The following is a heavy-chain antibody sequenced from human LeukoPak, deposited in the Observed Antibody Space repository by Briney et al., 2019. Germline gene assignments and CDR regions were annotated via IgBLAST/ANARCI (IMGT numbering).Heavy chain of an antibody. J-gene: IGHJ6*03. Sequence: PGGSLRLSCAASGFTSSSYAMSWVRQAPGKGLEWVSAISGSGGSTYYADSVKGRFTISRDNSKNTLYLQMNSLRAEDTAVYYCAKGLSTMIVEVSYMDVWGKGTTVTVSS. D-gene: IGHD3-22*01. V-gene: IGHV3-23*01. CDR3: AKGLSTMIVEVSYMDV. CDR2: ISGSGGST. CDR1: GFTSSSYA.